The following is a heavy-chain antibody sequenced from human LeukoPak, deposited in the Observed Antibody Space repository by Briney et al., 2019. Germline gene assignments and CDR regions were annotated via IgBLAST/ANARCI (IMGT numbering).Heavy chain of an antibody. J-gene: IGHJ3*02. CDR3: ARANRGYYYDAFDI. CDR1: GFTFSSYA. CDR2: ISSDGSNK. Sequence: GGSLRLSCAASGFTFSSYAMHWVRQAPGKGLEWVAVISSDGSNKYYADSVKGRFTISRDNSKNTLYLQMNSLRAEDTAVYYCARANRGYYYDAFDIWGQGTMVTVSS. V-gene: IGHV3-30-3*01. D-gene: IGHD3-22*01.